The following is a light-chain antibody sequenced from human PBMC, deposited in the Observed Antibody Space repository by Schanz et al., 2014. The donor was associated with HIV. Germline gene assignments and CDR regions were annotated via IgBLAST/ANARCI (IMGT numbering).Light chain of an antibody. Sequence: QSALTQPASLSGSPGQSITISCTGTSSDVGGYKFVSWYQQHPGKAPKLLLYDVSIRVRPSGVSNRFSGSKSGNTASLTISGPQADEEVVYYGPSYTSPATFVFGTGTKLTVL. CDR3: PSYTSPATFV. V-gene: IGLV2-14*01. CDR2: DVS. CDR1: SSDVGGYKF. J-gene: IGLJ1*01.